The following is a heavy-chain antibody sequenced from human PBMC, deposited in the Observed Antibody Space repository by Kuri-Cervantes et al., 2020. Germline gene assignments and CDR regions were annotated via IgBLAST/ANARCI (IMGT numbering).Heavy chain of an antibody. V-gene: IGHV3-30*01. J-gene: IGHJ4*02. CDR3: ARDDCSGGICYAY. D-gene: IGHD2-15*01. CDR2: ISYDGSNE. Sequence: GESLKISCAASGFSFSDYPMHWVRQAPGKGLEWVAVISYDGSNEYYANSVKGRFSISRDIPKSTLYLQMNSLTAEDTAVYYCARDDCSGGICYAYWGQGTLVTVSS. CDR1: GFSFSDYP.